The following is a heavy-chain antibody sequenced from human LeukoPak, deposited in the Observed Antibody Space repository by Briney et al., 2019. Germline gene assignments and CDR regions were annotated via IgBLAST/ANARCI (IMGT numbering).Heavy chain of an antibody. CDR2: VSGSGGST. D-gene: IGHD2-2*01. Sequence: GGSLRLSCAASGFTFSSYAMSWVRQAPGKGLEWVSEVSGSGGSTYYADSVKGRFTISKDTSQNTVWLQMNSLRAEDTAVYYCAKGDTAIVPAATGYWGQGTLVTVSS. CDR1: GFTFSSYA. V-gene: IGHV3-23*01. CDR3: AKGDTAIVPAATGY. J-gene: IGHJ4*02.